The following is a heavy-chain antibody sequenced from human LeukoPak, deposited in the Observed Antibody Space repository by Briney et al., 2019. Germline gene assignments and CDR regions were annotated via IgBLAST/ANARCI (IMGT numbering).Heavy chain of an antibody. CDR1: GYTFTSHG. V-gene: IGHV1-18*01. J-gene: IGHJ6*02. CDR3: VRTWDSRTWDSSSWNYYYGLDV. CDR2: ISVYNGNT. Sequence: GASVKVSCKASGYTFTSHGFSWVRQAPGPGLERMGWISVYNGNTKYAQKFQGRVTMTTDTSTSTAYMELRSLRSDDTAVYYCVRTWDSRTWDSSSWNYYYGLDVWGQGTTVTVSS. D-gene: IGHD6-13*01.